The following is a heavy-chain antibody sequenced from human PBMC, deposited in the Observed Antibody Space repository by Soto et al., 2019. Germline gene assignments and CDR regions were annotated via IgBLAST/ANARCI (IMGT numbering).Heavy chain of an antibody. D-gene: IGHD3-22*01. CDR1: GFTFSSYA. CDR2: ISGSGGST. CDR3: AKMYYYDSSGYYHLVDY. V-gene: IGHV3-23*01. Sequence: EVQLLESGGGLVQPGGSLRLSCAASGFTFSSYAMSWVRQAPGKGLEWVSAISGSGGSTYYADSVKGRFTISRDNSKNTLYLQMNSLRAEDTAVYYCAKMYYYDSSGYYHLVDYWGQGTLVTVSS. J-gene: IGHJ4*02.